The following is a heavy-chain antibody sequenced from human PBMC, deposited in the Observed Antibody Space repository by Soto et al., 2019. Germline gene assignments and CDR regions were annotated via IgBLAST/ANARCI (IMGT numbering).Heavy chain of an antibody. CDR1: GFSSSNYA. J-gene: IGHJ4*02. D-gene: IGHD4-17*01. CDR3: AKDPNGDYVGAFDS. Sequence: GGSLRLSCTASGFSSSNYAVTWVRQAPGKGLEWVSSIGSDTSYIYYADSVKGRFTISRDKSKNTVFLQMNSLRADDTAVYHCAKDPNGDYVGAFDSWGQGALVTVSS. V-gene: IGHV3-23*03. CDR2: IGSDTSYI.